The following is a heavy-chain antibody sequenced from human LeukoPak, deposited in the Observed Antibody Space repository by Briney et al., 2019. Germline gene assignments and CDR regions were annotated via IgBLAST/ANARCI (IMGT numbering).Heavy chain of an antibody. V-gene: IGHV3-15*07. CDR1: GFTFSSYS. Sequence: GGSLRLSCAASGFTFSSYSMNWVRQAPGKGLEWVGRIKSKTDGGTTDYAAPVKGRFTISRDDSKNTLYLQMNSLKTEDTAVYYCTATSLPRIDYWGQGTLVTVSS. D-gene: IGHD5/OR15-5a*01. CDR2: IKSKTDGGTT. J-gene: IGHJ4*02. CDR3: TATSLPRIDY.